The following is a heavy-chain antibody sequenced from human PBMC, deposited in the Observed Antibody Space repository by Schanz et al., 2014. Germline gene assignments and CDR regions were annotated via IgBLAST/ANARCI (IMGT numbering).Heavy chain of an antibody. V-gene: IGHV7-4-1*02. Sequence: QEQLVQSGAEVKTPGDSVKVSCKASGYSIGGYYMHWVRQAPGQGLEWVGRINTNTGNPTYAQGFTGRFVFSLDTSVGTAYLQISSLKTEDTAVYYCARDGGAYWGQGTLVTVSS. CDR1: GYSIGGYY. J-gene: IGHJ4*02. CDR3: ARDGGAY. CDR2: INTNTGNP. D-gene: IGHD3-3*01.